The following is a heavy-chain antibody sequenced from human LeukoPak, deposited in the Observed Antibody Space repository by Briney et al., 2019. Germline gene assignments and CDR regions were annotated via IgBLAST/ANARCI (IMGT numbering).Heavy chain of an antibody. CDR1: GGSISSYY. J-gene: IGHJ4*02. Sequence: SETLSLTWTVSGGSISSYYWSWVRQPPGKGLEWSGYIYYSGSTNYNPSLKSRVTISVDTSKNQFSLKLSSVTAADTAVYYCAGHGYCSSTSCSRIDYWGQGTLVTVSS. D-gene: IGHD2-2*01. CDR2: IYYSGST. CDR3: AGHGYCSSTSCSRIDY. V-gene: IGHV4-59*08.